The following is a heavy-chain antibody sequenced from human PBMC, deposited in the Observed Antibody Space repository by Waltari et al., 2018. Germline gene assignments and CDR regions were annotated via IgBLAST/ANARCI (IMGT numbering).Heavy chain of an antibody. Sequence: QLQLQESGPGLVKPSETLSLTCTVSGSPLSTNYNWGWIRQPPGKGLEWMGNMQYRGSTFYNPSLKSRVTISLDTSKKQFSLRLSSVGAADTAVYFCGRIAFGDDGGYFQHWGQGTLVTISS. V-gene: IGHV4-39*01. J-gene: IGHJ1*01. CDR1: GSPLSTNYN. CDR2: MQYRGST. D-gene: IGHD4-17*01. CDR3: GRIAFGDDGGYFQH.